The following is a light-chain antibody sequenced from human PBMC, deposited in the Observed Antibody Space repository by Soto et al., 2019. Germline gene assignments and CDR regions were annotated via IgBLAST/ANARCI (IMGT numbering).Light chain of an antibody. J-gene: IGKJ2*01. CDR3: QHASSTPHT. CDR1: QGISTW. CDR2: GAS. Sequence: DIQMTQSPSSVSASVGDRVTITCRASQGISTWLAWYQQKPGKVPKLLIYGASSMEDGVPSRFSGSGSGTDFTLTISSLEAEDFANYYCQHASSTPHTFGQGTKVEIK. V-gene: IGKV1-12*01.